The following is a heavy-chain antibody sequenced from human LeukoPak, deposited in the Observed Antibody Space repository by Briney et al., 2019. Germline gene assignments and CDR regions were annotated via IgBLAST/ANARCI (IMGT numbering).Heavy chain of an antibody. CDR3: SGYYDSSGYFL. CDR2: IRSKADSYAT. J-gene: IGHJ4*02. D-gene: IGHD3-22*01. CDR1: GFTFSGSA. V-gene: IGHV3-73*01. Sequence: GGSLRLSCAASGFTFSGSAMHWVRQASGQGLEWVGRIRSKADSYATAYAASVKGRFTISRDDSKNTAYPQMNSLKTEDTAVYYCSGYYDSSGYFLWGQGTLVTVSS.